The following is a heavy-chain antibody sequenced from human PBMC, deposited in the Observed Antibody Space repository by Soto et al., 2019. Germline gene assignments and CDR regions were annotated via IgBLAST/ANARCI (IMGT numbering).Heavy chain of an antibody. V-gene: IGHV4-59*08. CDR2: ISYSGST. J-gene: IGHJ3*02. CDR3: ARHRGRGYDLGFDI. Sequence: SETLSLTCTVSGASISSVYWSWVRQPPGRCLEWIAYISYSGSTDFNPSLKSRVSVSIDTSKSQFSLRLNSVTAAYTALYYCARHRGRGYDLGFDIWGQGTMVTVSS. D-gene: IGHD5-12*01. CDR1: GASISSVY.